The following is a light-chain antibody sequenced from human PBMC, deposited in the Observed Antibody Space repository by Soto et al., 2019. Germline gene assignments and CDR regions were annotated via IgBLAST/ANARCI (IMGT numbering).Light chain of an antibody. CDR3: QQYDNLPRT. CDR1: PDISNY. V-gene: IGKV1-33*01. Sequence: DIQMTQSPSSLSASVGDRVTITCQASPDISNYLNWYQQKPGKAPKLLIYDASNLETGVPSRVSGSGSGTDFTFTISSLQPEDIATYYCQQYDNLPRTFGQGTKVEIK. CDR2: DAS. J-gene: IGKJ1*01.